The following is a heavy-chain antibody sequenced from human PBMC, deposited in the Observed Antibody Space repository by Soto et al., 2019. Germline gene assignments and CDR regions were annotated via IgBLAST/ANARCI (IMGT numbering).Heavy chain of an antibody. CDR1: GGTFSSYA. V-gene: IGHV1-69*01. J-gene: IGHJ6*02. CDR3: ARWPYCSGGSCYYYYGMDV. Sequence: QVQLVQSGAEVKKPGSSVKVSCKASGGTFSSYAISWVRQAPGQGLEWMGGIIPIFGTANYAQKFQDRVTISVAESSSTAYMELSGLRSEDTAVYYCARWPYCSGGSCYYYYGMDVWGQGTTVTLSS. CDR2: IIPIFGTA. D-gene: IGHD2-15*01.